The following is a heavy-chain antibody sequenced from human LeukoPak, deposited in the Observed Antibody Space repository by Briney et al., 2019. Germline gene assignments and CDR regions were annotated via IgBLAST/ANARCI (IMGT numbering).Heavy chain of an antibody. D-gene: IGHD3-10*01. J-gene: IGHJ4*02. CDR2: DSGSGGST. Sequence: GGSLRLSCAASGFTLSRYAMTWGRQAPAKGLDGGAADSGSGGSTYYAESVKRRVTVSIDKSNNTLSLRMSSLRAEDTAVYYCAKDERFGEFPLGTFDCWGQGTLVTVSS. V-gene: IGHV3-23*01. CDR3: AKDERFGEFPLGTFDC. CDR1: GFTLSRYA.